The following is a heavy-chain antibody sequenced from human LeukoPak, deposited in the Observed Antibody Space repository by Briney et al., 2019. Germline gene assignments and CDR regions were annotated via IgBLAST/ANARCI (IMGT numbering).Heavy chain of an antibody. CDR1: KFAFSDFA. V-gene: IGHV3-23*01. D-gene: IGHD3-9*01. J-gene: IGHJ4*02. CDR3: AKSTTMTGCRFHY. Sequence: PGGSLRLSCAASKFAFSDFAMSWVRQAPGKGLEWVSTLTARGDTTYYAGSVKGRFTISRDNSKNTLFLQMNGLGAEDTAVYFCAKSTTMTGCRFHYWGQGTLVTVSS. CDR2: LTARGDTT.